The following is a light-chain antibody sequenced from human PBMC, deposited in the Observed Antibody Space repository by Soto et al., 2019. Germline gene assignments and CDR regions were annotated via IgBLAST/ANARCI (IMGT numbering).Light chain of an antibody. CDR3: QQYDTWPLT. Sequence: EIVLTQSPGTLSLSPGERATLSCSASQSVSSNFLAWYQQKRGQAPMLLNYGASSRATGIPTRISGSGSGTDFTLTISRLQPEDVAVYYCQQYDTWPLTFGQGTKVEI. CDR1: QSVSSNF. CDR2: GAS. V-gene: IGKV3-20*01. J-gene: IGKJ1*01.